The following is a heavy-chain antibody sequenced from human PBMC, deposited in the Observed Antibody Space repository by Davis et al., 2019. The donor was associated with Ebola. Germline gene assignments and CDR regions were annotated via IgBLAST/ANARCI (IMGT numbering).Heavy chain of an antibody. CDR3: ARGLSAANRWGFYYYYGMDV. Sequence: GESLKISCAASGFTFSSYSMNWVRQAPGKGLEWVSYISSSGNTIYYADSVKGRFTISRDNAKNSLYLQLNSLRAEDTAVYYCARGLSAANRWGFYYYYGMDVWGQGTTVTVSS. CDR1: GFTFSSYS. V-gene: IGHV3-48*04. CDR2: ISSSGNTI. D-gene: IGHD2-2*01. J-gene: IGHJ6*02.